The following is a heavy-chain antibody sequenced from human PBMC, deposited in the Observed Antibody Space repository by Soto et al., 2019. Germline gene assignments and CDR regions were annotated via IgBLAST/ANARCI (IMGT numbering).Heavy chain of an antibody. CDR3: ARGLKFWSGYPRYYYYYGMDV. V-gene: IGHV4-34*01. CDR2: INHSGST. Sequence: PSETLSLTCAVYGGSFSGYYWSWIRQPPGKGLEWIGEINHSGSTNYNPSLKSRVTISVDTSKNQFSLKLSSVTAADTAVYYCARGLKFWSGYPRYYYYYGMDVWGQGTTVTVSS. J-gene: IGHJ6*02. D-gene: IGHD3-3*01. CDR1: GGSFSGYY.